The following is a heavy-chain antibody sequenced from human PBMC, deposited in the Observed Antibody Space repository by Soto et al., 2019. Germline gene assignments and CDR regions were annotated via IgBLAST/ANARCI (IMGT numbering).Heavy chain of an antibody. CDR1: GYTFTSYG. CDR3: ARDRLDTDMVPDY. J-gene: IGHJ4*02. V-gene: IGHV1-18*01. D-gene: IGHD5-18*01. CDR2: TSAYNGNT. Sequence: QVQLVQSGAEVKKPGAPVKVSCKASGYTFTSYGITWVRQAPGQGLEGMGWTSAYNGNTDYTQKLQGRVTMTTDTSTGKAYVALWNLSSDGTPVYYCARDRLDTDMVPDYWGQGTLVAVSS.